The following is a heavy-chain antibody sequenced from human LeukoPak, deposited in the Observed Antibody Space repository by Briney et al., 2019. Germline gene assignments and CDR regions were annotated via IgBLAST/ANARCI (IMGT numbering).Heavy chain of an antibody. CDR1: GFTFSNYA. V-gene: IGHV3-23*01. Sequence: GGSLTPARAASGFTFSNYAMNWVRQAPGKGLEWVSTISGVGDSTYYAESVKGRFTMSRDNSKNTVYLQMNSLRVEDTAIYYCAKRADGCSGVSCYYHYMAVCGERTTVTVSS. J-gene: IGHJ6*03. D-gene: IGHD2-15*01. CDR3: AKRADGCSGVSCYYHYMAV. CDR2: ISGVGDST.